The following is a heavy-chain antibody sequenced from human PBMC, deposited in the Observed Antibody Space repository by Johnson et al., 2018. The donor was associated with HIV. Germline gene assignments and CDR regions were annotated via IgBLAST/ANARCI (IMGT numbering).Heavy chain of an antibody. D-gene: IGHD3-22*01. V-gene: IGHV3-66*01. J-gene: IGHJ3*02. Sequence: VQLVESVGGLVQPGGSLRLSCAASGFTVSSNYMSWVRQAPGKGLEWVSVIYSGGSTYYADSVKGRFTISRDSSKNTLYLQMNSLRAEDTALYYCARAFLSHYYDSSGPVDIWGQGTMVTVSS. CDR3: ARAFLSHYYDSSGPVDI. CDR2: IYSGGST. CDR1: GFTVSSNY.